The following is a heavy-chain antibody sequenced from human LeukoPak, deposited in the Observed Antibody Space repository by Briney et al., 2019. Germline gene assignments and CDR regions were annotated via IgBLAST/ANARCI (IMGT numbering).Heavy chain of an antibody. CDR2: IYSGGST. CDR3: ARLGGGRLRYFDWFPHTGGYFDY. Sequence: GGSLRLSCAASGFTFSSNYMSWVRQAPGKGVEGVSVIYSGGSTYYADSVRGRFTISRDNSKNTLYLQMNSLRAEDTAVYYCARLGGGRLRYFDWFPHTGGYFDYWGQGTLVTVSS. D-gene: IGHD3-9*01. V-gene: IGHV3-53*01. J-gene: IGHJ4*02. CDR1: GFTFSSNY.